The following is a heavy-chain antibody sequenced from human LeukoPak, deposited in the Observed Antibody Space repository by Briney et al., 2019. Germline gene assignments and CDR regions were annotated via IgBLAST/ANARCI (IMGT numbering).Heavy chain of an antibody. V-gene: IGHV4-39*02. CDR1: GGSISSSSYY. D-gene: IGHD5-18*01. CDR2: IYYSGST. Sequence: PSETLSLTCTISGGSISSSSYYWGWIRQPPGKGLEWIGSIYYSGSTYYNPSLKSRVTISVDTSKNQFSLKLSSVTAADTAVYYCARDVDTALGYYFDYWGRGTLGTVSS. J-gene: IGHJ4*02. CDR3: ARDVDTALGYYFDY.